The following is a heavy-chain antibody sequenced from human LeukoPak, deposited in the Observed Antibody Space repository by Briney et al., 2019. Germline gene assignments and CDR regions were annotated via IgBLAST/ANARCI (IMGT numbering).Heavy chain of an antibody. D-gene: IGHD5-18*01. Sequence: SETLSLTCTVSGGSVSSGSYYWSWIRQPPGKGLAWIGYIYYSGSTNYNPSLKSRVTISVDTSKNQFSLKLSSVTAADTAVYYCARDLGGYSYGLWFDPWGQGTLVTVSS. V-gene: IGHV4-61*01. CDR2: IYYSGST. J-gene: IGHJ5*02. CDR3: ARDLGGYSYGLWFDP. CDR1: GGSVSSGSYY.